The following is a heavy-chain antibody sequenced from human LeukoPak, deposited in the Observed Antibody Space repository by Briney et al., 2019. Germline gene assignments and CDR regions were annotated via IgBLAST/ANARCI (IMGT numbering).Heavy chain of an antibody. CDR2: IYNSGST. Sequence: AETLSLTCTVSGGSISSYFWTWIRQPPGKGLEWIGYIYNSGSTNYNPSLKSRVTISVDTFKKQFSLKLCSVTAADTAVYYCARHGFYFDSSGYPDYWGQGTLVTVSS. J-gene: IGHJ4*02. CDR3: ARHGFYFDSSGYPDY. V-gene: IGHV4-59*08. D-gene: IGHD3-22*01. CDR1: GGSISSYF.